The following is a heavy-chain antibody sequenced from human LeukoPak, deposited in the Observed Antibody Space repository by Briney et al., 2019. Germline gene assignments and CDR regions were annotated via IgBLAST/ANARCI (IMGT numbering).Heavy chain of an antibody. J-gene: IGHJ3*02. V-gene: IGHV4-59*08. Sequence: PSETLSLTCTVSGGSISSYYWSWIRQPPGKGLEWIGYIYYSGSTNYNPSLKSRVTISVDTSKNQFSLKLSSVTAADTDVYYCARHVTYYDILTGYYMMGAFDIWGQGTMVSVSS. CDR1: GGSISSYY. D-gene: IGHD3-9*01. CDR3: ARHVTYYDILTGYYMMGAFDI. CDR2: IYYSGST.